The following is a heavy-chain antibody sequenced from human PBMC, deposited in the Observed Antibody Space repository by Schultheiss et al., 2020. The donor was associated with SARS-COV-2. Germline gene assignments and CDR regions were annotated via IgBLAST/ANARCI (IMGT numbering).Heavy chain of an antibody. CDR2: INHSGST. D-gene: IGHD3-10*01. V-gene: IGHV4-34*01. Sequence: SQTLSLTCAAYGGSFSGYYWSWIRQPPGKGLEWIGEINHSGSTNYNPSLKSRVTISVDTSKNQFSLKLSSVTAADTAVYYCARGRRINYYYSGMDVWGQGTTVTVAS. CDR1: GGSFSGYY. CDR3: ARGRRINYYYSGMDV. J-gene: IGHJ6*02.